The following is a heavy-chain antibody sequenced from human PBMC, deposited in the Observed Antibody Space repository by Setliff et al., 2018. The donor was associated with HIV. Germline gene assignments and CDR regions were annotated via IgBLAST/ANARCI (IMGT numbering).Heavy chain of an antibody. CDR2: IYTSGST. Sequence: SETLSLTCTVSGVSISGYYWSWIRQPPGKGLEWIGYIYTSGSTSYNPSLKSRVTISVDRSKNQFSLKLNSVTAADTAVYYCARSPGVDTNMAFDYWGQGMLVTVSS. D-gene: IGHD5-18*01. J-gene: IGHJ4*02. V-gene: IGHV4-59*01. CDR1: GVSISGYY. CDR3: ARSPGVDTNMAFDY.